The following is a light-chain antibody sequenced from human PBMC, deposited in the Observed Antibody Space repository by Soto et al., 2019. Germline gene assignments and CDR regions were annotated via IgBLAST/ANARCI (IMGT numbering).Light chain of an antibody. Sequence: EIVLTQSPGTLSLSPGERATLSCRASQTVSRNYLAWYQQKPGQAPRLLIYGASSRATGIPERFSGSGSGTDFTLTISRLEPEDFAVYYCQQYGSSPLTFGGGTKVEIK. CDR3: QQYGSSPLT. CDR2: GAS. CDR1: QTVSRNY. V-gene: IGKV3-20*01. J-gene: IGKJ4*01.